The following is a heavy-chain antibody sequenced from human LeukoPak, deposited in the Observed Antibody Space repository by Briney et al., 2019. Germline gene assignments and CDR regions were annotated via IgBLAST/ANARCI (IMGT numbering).Heavy chain of an antibody. J-gene: IGHJ4*02. CDR2: IYHSGYT. CDR3: ARGGDATTTYFDY. D-gene: IGHD4-17*01. Sequence: SETLSLTCTVSGGSISSGGFFWSWIRQPPGKGLEWIGYIYHSGYTDYNPSLKSRVTISVDRSKNQISLNLSSVTAADTAVYYCARGGDATTTYFDYWGQGTLVTVSS. CDR1: GGSISSGGFF. V-gene: IGHV4-30-2*01.